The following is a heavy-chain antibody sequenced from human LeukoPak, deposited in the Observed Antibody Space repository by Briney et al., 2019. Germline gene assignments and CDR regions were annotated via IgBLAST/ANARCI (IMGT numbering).Heavy chain of an antibody. Sequence: RGSLRLSCAASGFTFSSYAMHWVRQAPGKGLEWVAVMSYDGSNKYYADSVKGRFTISRDNSKNTLYLQMNSLRAEDTAVYYCARDFGYCSGGSCYSKFASDIWGQGTMVTVSS. CDR3: ARDFGYCSGGSCYSKFASDI. CDR2: MSYDGSNK. D-gene: IGHD2-15*01. J-gene: IGHJ3*02. V-gene: IGHV3-30*04. CDR1: GFTFSSYA.